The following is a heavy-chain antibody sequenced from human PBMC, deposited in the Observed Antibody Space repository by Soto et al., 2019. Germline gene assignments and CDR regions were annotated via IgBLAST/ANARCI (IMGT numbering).Heavy chain of an antibody. CDR1: GGSISSGGYY. D-gene: IGHD5-12*01. CDR3: ARDLRGYSRYDYLDY. J-gene: IGHJ4*02. CDR2: SYYTGSS. V-gene: IGHV4-31*03. Sequence: SEALSLTCTVSGGSISSGGYYWSWIRQHPGKGLEWVGYSYYTGSSYYNPSLKSRVTISVDASKNQLSLRLASVTAADTAVYYCARDLRGYSRYDYLDYWGQGIPVTVSS.